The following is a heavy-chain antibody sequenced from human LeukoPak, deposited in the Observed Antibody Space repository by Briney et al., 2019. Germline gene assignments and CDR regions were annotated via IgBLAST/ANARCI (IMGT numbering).Heavy chain of an antibody. CDR1: GGSISSYY. J-gene: IGHJ4*02. V-gene: IGHV4-59*12. CDR3: ARHRGWYSGNY. D-gene: IGHD6-19*01. Sequence: SETLSLTCTVSGGSISSYYWSWIRQPPGKGLEWVGYIYDSGNTNNNPSLKSRVTISVDTPKNQFSLKLSSVTAADTAVYYCARHRGWYSGNYWGQGTLVTVSS. CDR2: IYDSGNT.